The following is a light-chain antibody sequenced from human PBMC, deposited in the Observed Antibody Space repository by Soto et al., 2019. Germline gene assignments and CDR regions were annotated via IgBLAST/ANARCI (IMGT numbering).Light chain of an antibody. Sequence: QSALTQPASVSGSPGQSITISCTGTISDVGGYKYVSWYQQHPGKAPKLMIYDVSYRPSGVSNRFSGFKSGNTASLTISGLQAEDEADYYCCSYTGSITFVFGTGTKLTVL. CDR3: CSYTGSITFV. CDR1: ISDVGGYKY. CDR2: DVS. J-gene: IGLJ1*01. V-gene: IGLV2-14*03.